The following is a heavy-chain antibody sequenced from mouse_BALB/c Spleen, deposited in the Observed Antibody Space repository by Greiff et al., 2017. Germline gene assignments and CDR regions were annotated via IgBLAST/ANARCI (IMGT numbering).Heavy chain of an antibody. V-gene: IGHV3-2*02. J-gene: IGHJ2*01. Sequence: EVKLQESGPGLVKPSQSLSLTCTVTGYSITSDYAWYWIRQFPGNKLEWMGYISYSGSTSYNPSLKSRISITRDTSKNQFFLQLNSVTTEDTATYYCARRDDYDDGLLDYWGQGTTLTVSS. CDR2: ISYSGST. D-gene: IGHD2-4*01. CDR3: ARRDDYDDGLLDY. CDR1: GYSITSDYA.